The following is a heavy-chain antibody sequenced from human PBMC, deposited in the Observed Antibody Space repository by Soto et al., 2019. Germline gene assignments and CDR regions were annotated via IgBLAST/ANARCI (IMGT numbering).Heavy chain of an antibody. CDR2: ISGSGGST. Sequence: HPGGSLRLSCAASGFTFSSYAMSWVRQAPGKGLEWVSAISGSGGSTYYADSVKGRFTISRDNSKNTLYLQMNSLRAEDTAVYYCAKEGLSTGTRGDYYGMDVWGQGSTVTVSS. V-gene: IGHV3-23*01. D-gene: IGHD1-1*01. J-gene: IGHJ6*02. CDR3: AKEGLSTGTRGDYYGMDV. CDR1: GFTFSSYA.